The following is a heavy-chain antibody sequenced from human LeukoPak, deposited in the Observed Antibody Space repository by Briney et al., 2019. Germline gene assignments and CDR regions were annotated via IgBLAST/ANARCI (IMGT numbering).Heavy chain of an antibody. CDR1: GFTFSSYG. J-gene: IGHJ4*02. CDR2: ISYDGSNK. CDR3: AKDTPVMVYALDY. D-gene: IGHD2-8*01. Sequence: GGSLRLSCAASGFTFSSYGMHWVRQAPGKGLEWVAVISYDGSNKYYADSAKGRFTISRDNSKNTLYLQMNSLRAEDTAVYYCAKDTPVMVYALDYWGQGTLVTVSS. V-gene: IGHV3-30*18.